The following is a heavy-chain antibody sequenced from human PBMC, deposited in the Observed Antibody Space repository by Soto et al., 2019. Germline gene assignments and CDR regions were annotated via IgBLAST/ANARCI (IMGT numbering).Heavy chain of an antibody. J-gene: IGHJ4*02. D-gene: IGHD5-12*01. CDR1: GFSFSTAGVA. CDR3: AHGDGGYEIIYFDF. CDR2: IYYNDDR. Sequence: SGPTLVNPTQTLTLTCTFSGFSFSTAGVAVGWIRQTPGGALEWLTLIYYNDDRRFSPSLKTRLNITGDTSKNQVVLSLTNVDPGDTATYFCAHGDGGYEIIYFDFWGQGIPVTVSS. V-gene: IGHV2-5*01.